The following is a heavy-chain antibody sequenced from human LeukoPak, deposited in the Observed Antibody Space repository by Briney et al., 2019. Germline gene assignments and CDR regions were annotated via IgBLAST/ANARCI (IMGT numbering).Heavy chain of an antibody. D-gene: IGHD3-22*01. CDR3: AKGFTMMPDY. CDR2: ISWNSGSI. CDR1: GFTFDDYA. V-gene: IGHV3-9*01. Sequence: GGSLRLSCAASGFTFDDYAMHWVRQAPGKGLEWVSGISWNSGSIGYADSVKGRFTISRDNAKNSLYLQMNSLRAEDTAVYYCAKGFTMMPDYWGQGTLVTVSS. J-gene: IGHJ4*02.